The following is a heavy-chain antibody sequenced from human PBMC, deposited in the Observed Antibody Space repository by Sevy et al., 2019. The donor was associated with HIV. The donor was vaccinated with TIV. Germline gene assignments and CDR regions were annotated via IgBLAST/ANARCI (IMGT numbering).Heavy chain of an antibody. J-gene: IGHJ4*02. CDR1: GYTFISYA. CDR3: ATTYGSGNYYGY. CDR2: ISAYNGNT. V-gene: IGHV1-18*01. Sequence: ASVKVSCKASGYTFISYAINWVRQAPGQGLEWMGWISAYNGNTNYPQKLQGRVTMTTDTSSSTAYMELRSLRSDDTAVYYCATTYGSGNYYGYWGQGTLVTVSS. D-gene: IGHD3-10*01.